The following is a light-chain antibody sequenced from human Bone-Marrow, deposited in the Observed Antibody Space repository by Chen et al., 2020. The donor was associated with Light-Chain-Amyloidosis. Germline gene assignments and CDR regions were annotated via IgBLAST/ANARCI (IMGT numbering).Light chain of an antibody. CDR1: NIGSTS. CDR3: QVWDRSSDRPV. V-gene: IGLV3-21*02. J-gene: IGLJ3*02. CDR2: DDS. Sequence: SYVLTQPSSVSVAQGQTATIACGGNNIGSTSVHWYQQTPGQAPLLVVYDDSDRPSGIPERLSGSNSGNTATLTISRVEAGDEADYYCQVWDRSSDRPVFGGGTKLIVL.